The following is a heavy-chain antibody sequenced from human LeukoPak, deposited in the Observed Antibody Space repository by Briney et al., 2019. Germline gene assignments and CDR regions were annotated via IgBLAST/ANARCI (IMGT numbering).Heavy chain of an antibody. CDR1: GGSISSYY. V-gene: IGHV4-59*08. CDR2: IYYTGST. J-gene: IGHJ4*02. Sequence: SETLSLTCTVSGGSISSYYWSWIRQPAGKGLEWIAYIYYTGSTYYNPSLKSRVTMSVDTSNNQFSLRLNSVTAADTAVYYCARHISGGATLDWGQGTLVTVSS. CDR3: ARHISGGATLD. D-gene: IGHD6-19*01.